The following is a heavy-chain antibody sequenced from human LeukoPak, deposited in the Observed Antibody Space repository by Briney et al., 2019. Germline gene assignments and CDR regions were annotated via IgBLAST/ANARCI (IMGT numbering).Heavy chain of an antibody. CDR3: ARDRAVKARIGGMDV. J-gene: IGHJ6*02. Sequence: GGSLRLSCAASGFTFSSYSMNWVRQAPGKGLEWVSSINSSSSYIYYADSVKGRFTISRDNAKNSLYLQMNSLRVEDTGIYYCARDRAVKARIGGMDVWGQGTTVTVSS. D-gene: IGHD5-24*01. CDR2: INSSSSYI. V-gene: IGHV3-21*01. CDR1: GFTFSSYS.